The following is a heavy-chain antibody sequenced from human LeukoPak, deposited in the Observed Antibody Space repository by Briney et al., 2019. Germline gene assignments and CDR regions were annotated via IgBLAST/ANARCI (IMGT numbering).Heavy chain of an antibody. CDR3: ARGKPARGSGRSSLDY. CDR1: GGSFSGYY. J-gene: IGHJ4*02. Sequence: SETLSLTCAVYGGSFSGYYWSWIRQPPGKGLEWIGEINHSGSTNYNPSLKSRVTISVDTSKNQFSLKLSSVTAADTAVYYCARGKPARGSGRSSLDYWGQGTLVTVSS. V-gene: IGHV4-34*01. CDR2: INHSGST. D-gene: IGHD3-10*01.